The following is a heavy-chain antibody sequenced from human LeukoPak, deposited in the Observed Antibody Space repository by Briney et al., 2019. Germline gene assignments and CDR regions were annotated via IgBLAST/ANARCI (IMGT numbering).Heavy chain of an antibody. J-gene: IGHJ4*02. CDR3: ARDNEVAARSFDY. Sequence: SETLSLTCTVSGDSIRSSSYYWGWIRQPPGKGLEWIGNIYYSGSTYYNPSLKSRVTISVDTSKNQFSLKLSSVTAADTAMYYCARDNEVAARSFDYWGQGTLVTVSS. CDR1: GDSIRSSSYY. CDR2: IYYSGST. V-gene: IGHV4-39*07. D-gene: IGHD6-6*01.